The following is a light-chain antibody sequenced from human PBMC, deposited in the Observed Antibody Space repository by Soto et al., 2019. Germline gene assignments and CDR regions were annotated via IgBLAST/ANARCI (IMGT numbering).Light chain of an antibody. CDR2: AAS. Sequence: AIRMTQSPSSFSASTGDRVTITCRASQGISSYLAWYQQKPGKAPKLLIYAASTLQSGVPSRFSGSGSGTDFTLTISSLQPEDFATYYCQQADSFPTFGGGTKVDIK. CDR3: QQADSFPT. J-gene: IGKJ4*01. V-gene: IGKV1-8*01. CDR1: QGISSY.